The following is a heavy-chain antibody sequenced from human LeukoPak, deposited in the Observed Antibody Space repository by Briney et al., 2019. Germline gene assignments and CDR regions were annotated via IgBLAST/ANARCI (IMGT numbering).Heavy chain of an antibody. D-gene: IGHD5-18*01. J-gene: IGHJ6*03. CDR3: AREEWIPYYYYCYMDV. V-gene: IGHV3-7*01. CDR2: IKQDGSEK. Sequence: GGSLRLSCAASGFTFSSYYMSWVRQAPGKGLEWVANIKQDGSEKYYVDSEKGRFTISRDNAKNSLYLQMNSLRAEDTAVYYCAREEWIPYYYYCYMDVWGKGTTGTVSS. CDR1: GFTFSSYY.